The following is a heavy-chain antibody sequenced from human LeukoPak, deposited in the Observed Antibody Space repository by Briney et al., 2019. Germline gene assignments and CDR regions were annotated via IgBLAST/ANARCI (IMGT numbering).Heavy chain of an antibody. D-gene: IGHD2-15*01. Sequence: ASVKVSCKASGYTFTGYYMHWVRQAPGQGLEWMGWINPNSGGTNYAQKFQGRVTMTRDTSISTAYMELSSLRSEDTAVYYCARGSPGGYCSGGSCPFFDSWGQGTLVTVSS. CDR3: ARGSPGGYCSGGSCPFFDS. CDR2: INPNSGGT. V-gene: IGHV1-2*02. J-gene: IGHJ4*02. CDR1: GYTFTGYY.